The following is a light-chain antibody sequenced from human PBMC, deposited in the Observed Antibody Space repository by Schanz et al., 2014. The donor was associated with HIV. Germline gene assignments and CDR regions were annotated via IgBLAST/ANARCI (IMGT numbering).Light chain of an antibody. CDR3: QQYNNWPLT. Sequence: AIRITQSPSSLSASTGDRVTFTCRASQGISSYLAWYQQKPGKAPKLLIYAASTLQSGVPSRFSGSGSGTDFTLTINCLQSEDFAVYYCQQYNNWPLTFGGGTKVEIK. CDR1: QGISSY. J-gene: IGKJ4*01. CDR2: AAS. V-gene: IGKV1-8*01.